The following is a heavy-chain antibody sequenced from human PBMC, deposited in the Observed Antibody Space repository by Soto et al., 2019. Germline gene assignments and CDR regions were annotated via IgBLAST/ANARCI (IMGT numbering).Heavy chain of an antibody. CDR2: IYYSGST. Sequence: QVQLQESGPGLVKPSQTLSLTCTVSGGSISSGGYYWNWIRQHPGKGLEWIGYIYYSGSTYYNPSLKSRVTISIDTSKSQFSLKLTSVTAADTAVYYCAREKSSSTWRTQANWFDPCGQGTLVTVSS. D-gene: IGHD6-13*01. CDR3: AREKSSSTWRTQANWFDP. J-gene: IGHJ5*02. CDR1: GGSISSGGYY. V-gene: IGHV4-31*03.